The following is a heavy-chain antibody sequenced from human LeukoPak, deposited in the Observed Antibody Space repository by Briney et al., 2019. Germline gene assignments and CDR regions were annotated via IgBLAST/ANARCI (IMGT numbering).Heavy chain of an antibody. D-gene: IGHD3-9*01. CDR1: GFTFSTYW. CDR2: IKRDGSET. J-gene: IGHJ4*02. Sequence: GGSLRLSCAASGFTFSTYWMSWVRQAPGKGLEWVANIKRDGSETYYVDSVKGRFTISRDNAKNSLYLQMNSLRAEDTAVYYCARDAAEFEWLTIDFWGQGTLVTVSS. CDR3: ARDAAEFEWLTIDF. V-gene: IGHV3-7*03.